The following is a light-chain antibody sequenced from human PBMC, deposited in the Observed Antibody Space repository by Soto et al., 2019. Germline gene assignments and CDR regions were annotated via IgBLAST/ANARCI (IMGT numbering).Light chain of an antibody. CDR3: SSYTSSSTPEPRV. CDR1: SSDVGGYNY. V-gene: IGLV2-14*01. Sequence: QSVLTQPASVSGSPGQSITISCTGTSSDVGGYNYVSWYQQHPGKAPKLMIYEVSNRPSGVSNRFSGSKSGNTASLTISGLQAEDEADYYCSSYTSSSTPEPRVFGTGTKVTVL. CDR2: EVS. J-gene: IGLJ1*01.